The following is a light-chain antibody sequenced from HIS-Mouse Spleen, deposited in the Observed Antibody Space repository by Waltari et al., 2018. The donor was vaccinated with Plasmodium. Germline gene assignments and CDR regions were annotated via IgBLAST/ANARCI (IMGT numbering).Light chain of an antibody. CDR3: AAWDDSLSGPV. J-gene: IGLJ3*02. CDR2: RNK. V-gene: IGLV1-47*01. CDR1: SSNIGSNY. Sequence: QSVLTQPPSASGTPGQRVTIPCSGSSSNIGSNYVYWYQQLPGTAPQPLIYRNKQRPSGVPDRFSGSKSGTSASLAISGLRSEDEADYYCAAWDDSLSGPVFGGGTKLTVL.